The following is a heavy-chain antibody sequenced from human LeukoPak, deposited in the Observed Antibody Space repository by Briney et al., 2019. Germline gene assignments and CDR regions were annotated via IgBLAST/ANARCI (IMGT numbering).Heavy chain of an antibody. J-gene: IGHJ4*02. CDR1: GFTFSSYA. V-gene: IGHV3-23*01. CDR2: ISSSGVGT. CDR3: AKDRGSSGWLY. D-gene: IGHD6-19*01. Sequence: GGSLRLSCAASGFTFSSYAMSWVRQAPGKGLEWVSAISSSGVGTYYADSVKGRFTISRYNSKNTLYLQMNSLRAEDTAVYYCAKDRGSSGWLYWGQGTLVTVSS.